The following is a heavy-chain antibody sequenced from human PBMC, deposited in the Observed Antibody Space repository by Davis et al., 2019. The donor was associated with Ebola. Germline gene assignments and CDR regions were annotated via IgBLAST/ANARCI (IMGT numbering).Heavy chain of an antibody. CDR1: GFSFTSYW. J-gene: IGHJ3*01. V-gene: IGHV5-51*01. D-gene: IGHD1-20*01. CDR3: ASLRRTITGMDDGFDL. Sequence: GESLKISCKASGFSFTSYWIGWVRQMPGKGLEWMGIIYTGDSDTRYSPSFRGQVTISADKSTRTAYLQWGSLKASDTAMYYCASLRRTITGMDDGFDLWGQGTMVTVFS. CDR2: IYTGDSDT.